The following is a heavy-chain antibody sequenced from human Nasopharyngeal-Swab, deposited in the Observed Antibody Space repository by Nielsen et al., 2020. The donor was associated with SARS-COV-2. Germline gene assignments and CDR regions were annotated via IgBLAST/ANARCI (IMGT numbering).Heavy chain of an antibody. D-gene: IGHD3-10*01. Sequence: VRQMPRKGLEWMGRIDPSDSYTNYSPSFQGHVTISADKSISTAYLQWSSLKASDTAMYYCAASRGPGSYYYGSGDQSMDVWGQGTTVTVSS. CDR3: AASRGPGSYYYGSGDQSMDV. J-gene: IGHJ6*02. CDR2: IDPSDSYT. V-gene: IGHV5-10-1*01.